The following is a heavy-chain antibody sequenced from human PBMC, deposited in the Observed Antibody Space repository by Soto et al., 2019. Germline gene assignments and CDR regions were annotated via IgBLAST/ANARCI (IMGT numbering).Heavy chain of an antibody. Sequence: SVKVSCKASGGTFSSYAISWVRQAPGQGLEWMGGIIPIFGTANYAQKFQGRVTITADESTSTAYMELSSLRSEDTAVYYCARGIGARSSSPMRPGYFDYWGQGTLVTVSS. V-gene: IGHV1-69*13. J-gene: IGHJ4*02. CDR2: IIPIFGTA. CDR3: ARGIGARSSSPMRPGYFDY. D-gene: IGHD6-6*01. CDR1: GGTFSSYA.